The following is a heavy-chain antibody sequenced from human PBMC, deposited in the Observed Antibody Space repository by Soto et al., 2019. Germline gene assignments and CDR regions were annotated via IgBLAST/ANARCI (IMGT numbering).Heavy chain of an antibody. J-gene: IGHJ4*02. D-gene: IGHD1-7*01. Sequence: QVQLVQSGAEVKKPGASVKVSCKASGYTFTSYDIKWVRQATGQGLEWMGWMNPSTGSTGFAQKFQGRVTMISNTYISTAYLELSSLTSEDTAAYYCARGRLVAGTVDYWGQGTLVTVSS. CDR2: MNPSTGST. V-gene: IGHV1-8*01. CDR3: ARGRLVAGTVDY. CDR1: GYTFTSYD.